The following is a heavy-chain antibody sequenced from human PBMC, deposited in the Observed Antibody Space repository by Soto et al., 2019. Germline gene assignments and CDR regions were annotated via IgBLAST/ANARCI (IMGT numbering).Heavy chain of an antibody. V-gene: IGHV3-7*03. CDR3: ARGGETTWDSSGLDAFDI. CDR1: GFTFSSYW. J-gene: IGHJ3*02. CDR2: IKQDGSEK. D-gene: IGHD6-19*01. Sequence: GGSLRLSCAASGFTFSSYWMSWVHQAPGKGLEWVANIKQDGSEKYYVDSVKGRFTISRDNAKNSLYLQMNSLRAEDTAVYYCARGGETTWDSSGLDAFDIWGQGTMVTVSS.